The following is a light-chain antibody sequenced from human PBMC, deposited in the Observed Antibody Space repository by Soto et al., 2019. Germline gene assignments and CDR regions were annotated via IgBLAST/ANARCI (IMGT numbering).Light chain of an antibody. CDR3: QQRSNWPPYT. Sequence: IVIAQSPATLSLSSGERATLSCRASQSVSSYLYLYQQKPGQAPSLLIFDASNWATGIPARFSVSGCGTDLTLTISSIEPEDFAVDYCQQRSNWPPYTFGQGTKLEIK. V-gene: IGKV3-11*01. CDR1: QSVSSY. J-gene: IGKJ2*01. CDR2: DAS.